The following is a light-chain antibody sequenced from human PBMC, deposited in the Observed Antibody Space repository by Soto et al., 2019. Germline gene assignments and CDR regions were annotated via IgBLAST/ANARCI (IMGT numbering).Light chain of an antibody. CDR3: QSYDSRFDV. V-gene: IGLV1-40*01. J-gene: IGLJ1*01. CDR1: SSNIGAPYD. Sequence: QSVLTQPPSVSGAPGQRVTISCTGSSSNIGAPYDVHWYQQFPGTAPKLLIYGNNNRPSGVPDRFSGSKSGTSASLAITGLQPEDEADYYCQSYDSRFDVFGTGTKLTVL. CDR2: GNN.